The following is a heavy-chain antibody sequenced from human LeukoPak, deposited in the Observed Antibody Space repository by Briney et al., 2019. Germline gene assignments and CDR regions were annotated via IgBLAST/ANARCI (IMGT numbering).Heavy chain of an antibody. D-gene: IGHD3-3*01. CDR1: GFTSSSYW. CDR2: INTDGSST. CDR3: ARGNEWSFDY. Sequence: GGSLRLSCAAAGFTSSSYWMHWVRQAPGKGLVWVTRINTDGSSTIYADSVKGRVTISRDNAKNTLYLQMNSLRAEDTAVYACARGNEWSFDYWAQGTLVTVSS. J-gene: IGHJ4*02. V-gene: IGHV3-74*01.